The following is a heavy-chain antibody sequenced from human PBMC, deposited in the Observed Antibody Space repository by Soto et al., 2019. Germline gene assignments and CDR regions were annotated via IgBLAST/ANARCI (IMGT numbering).Heavy chain of an antibody. J-gene: IGHJ4*02. D-gene: IGHD2-21*01. CDR3: ARDACGITWDN. Sequence: ASVKVSCKASGYTFTSYYIHWVRQAPGQGLEWMGMINPSGGSTSYTQKFQGRVAMTRDTSTSTVYMELSSLRPEDTAVYYCARDACGITWDNWGQGTLVTVSS. V-gene: IGHV1-46*01. CDR2: INPSGGST. CDR1: GYTFTSYY.